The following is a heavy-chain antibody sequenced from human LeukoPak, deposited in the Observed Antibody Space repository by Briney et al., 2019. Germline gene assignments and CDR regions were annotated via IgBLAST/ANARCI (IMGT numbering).Heavy chain of an antibody. CDR2: INSDGSST. CDR3: ARGSGPSGPFDY. D-gene: IGHD6-19*01. J-gene: IGHJ4*02. Sequence: GGSLRLSCAASGFTFSSYWMHWVRQAPGKGLVWVSRINSDGSSTSYADSVKGRFTISKDNAKNTLYLQMNSLRAEDTAVYYCARGSGPSGPFDYWGQGTLVTVSS. CDR1: GFTFSSYW. V-gene: IGHV3-74*01.